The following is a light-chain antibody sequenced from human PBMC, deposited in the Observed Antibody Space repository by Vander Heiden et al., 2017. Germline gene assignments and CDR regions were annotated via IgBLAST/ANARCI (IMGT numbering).Light chain of an antibody. CDR1: SSNIGINT. J-gene: IGLJ2*01. CDR2: SNN. V-gene: IGLV1-44*01. Sequence: QSALTQPPSVSGTPGQMVTISCSGSSSNIGINTVNWYHQLPGTAPKLLIDSNNQRRSGVPDRLSGSKSGTSAFLAISGLQSEDEADYYCAAWDDGLNVLLFGGGTKLTVL. CDR3: AAWDDGLNVLL.